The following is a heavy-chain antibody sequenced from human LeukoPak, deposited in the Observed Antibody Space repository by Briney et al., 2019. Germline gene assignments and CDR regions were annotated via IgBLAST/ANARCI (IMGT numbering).Heavy chain of an antibody. CDR3: ARSPPSTGYDRFDT. V-gene: IGHV1-18*01. CDR1: GYMFNIYG. D-gene: IGHD5-12*01. CDR2: ISAFNGNT. Sequence: ASVKVSCKPSGYMFNIYGISWVRQAPGQGLEWMGWISAFNGNTNYARNFQDRVTMTTDTSTSTAYMELTSLRSDDTAVYYCARSPPSTGYDRFDTWGQGTLVTVSS. J-gene: IGHJ4*02.